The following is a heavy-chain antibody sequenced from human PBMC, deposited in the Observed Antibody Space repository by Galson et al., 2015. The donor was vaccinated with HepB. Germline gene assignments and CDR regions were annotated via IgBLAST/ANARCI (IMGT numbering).Heavy chain of an antibody. Sequence: SLRLSCAASGFTFSDFFMTWIRQAPGKGLGWVSYISGTGAYIEYADSVKGRFTISRDNAETSLYLDMSSLRAEDTAMYYCARGNTAVDYWGQGMLVTVSS. D-gene: IGHD2-2*02. CDR1: GFTFSDFF. J-gene: IGHJ4*02. CDR2: ISGTGAYI. V-gene: IGHV3-11*06. CDR3: ARGNTAVDY.